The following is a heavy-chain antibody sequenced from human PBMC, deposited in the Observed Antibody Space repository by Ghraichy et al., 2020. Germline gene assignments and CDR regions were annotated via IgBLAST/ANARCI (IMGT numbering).Heavy chain of an antibody. CDR3: ATPYYNYWSGYLPAGGMDV. V-gene: IGHV3-48*02. CDR2: IAATTGDI. J-gene: IGHJ6*02. D-gene: IGHD3-3*01. CDR1: GFTFSSYS. Sequence: GRSLRLSCAASGFTFSSYSMNWVRQAPGKGLEWVSTIAATTGDIYYADSVKGRVTSSRDSAKNSLYLQLNSLRDEDTAVYYCATPYYNYWSGYLPAGGMDVWGQGTTVTVSS.